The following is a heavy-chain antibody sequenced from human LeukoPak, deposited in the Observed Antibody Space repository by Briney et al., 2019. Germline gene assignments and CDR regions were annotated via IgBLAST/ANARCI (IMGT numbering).Heavy chain of an antibody. J-gene: IGHJ4*02. D-gene: IGHD2-2*02. CDR2: ISSSSSTI. CDR1: GFTFSSYS. Sequence: GGSLRLSCAASGFTFSSYSMNWVRQAPGKGLEWVSYISSSSSTIYYADSVKGRFTIPRDNAKNSLYLQMNSLRDEDTAVYYCARDPNRYCSSTSCYRRYFDYWGQGTLVTVSS. CDR3: ARDPNRYCSSTSCYRRYFDY. V-gene: IGHV3-48*02.